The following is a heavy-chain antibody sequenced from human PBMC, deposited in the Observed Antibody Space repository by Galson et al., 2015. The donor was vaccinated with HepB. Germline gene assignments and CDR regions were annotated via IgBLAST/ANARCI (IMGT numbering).Heavy chain of an antibody. CDR3: VKRSNSSWYYFDY. CDR1: GFTFNTYA. Sequence: SLRLSCAASGFTFNTYAMHWVRQAPGKGLEYVSGISVNGDTTYYADSVRGRFTISRDNSKNTLYLQMSSLRGEDTAVYYCVKRSNSSWYYFDYWGQGTLVTVSS. V-gene: IGHV3-64D*06. D-gene: IGHD6-13*01. CDR2: ISVNGDTT. J-gene: IGHJ4*02.